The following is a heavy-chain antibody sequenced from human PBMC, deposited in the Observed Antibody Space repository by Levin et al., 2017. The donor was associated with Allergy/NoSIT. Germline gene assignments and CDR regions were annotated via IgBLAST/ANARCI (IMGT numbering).Heavy chain of an antibody. CDR1: GFTFTRYG. V-gene: IGHV3-64*05. J-gene: IGHJ4*02. CDR2: VSGDGRVT. D-gene: IGHD3-22*01. CDR3: VTGGAFYYAH. Sequence: PGGSLRLSCSASGFTFTRYGMHWVRQAPGTGLEFVAAVSGDGRVTDYADSVKGRFIISRDNSTNMMYVQMSSWRPEDTAVYYCVTGGAFYYAHWGQGILVTVSS.